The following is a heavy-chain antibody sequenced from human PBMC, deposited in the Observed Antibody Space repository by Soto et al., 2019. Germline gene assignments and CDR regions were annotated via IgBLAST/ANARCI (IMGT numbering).Heavy chain of an antibody. CDR1: GGTFSRYA. CDR3: ARGGSSWSPNYGMDV. Sequence: QVQLVQSGAEVKKPGSSVKVSCKASGGTFSRYAISWVRQAPGQGLEWMGGIIPIFGTANYAQKFQGRVTITADDSTSTAYMELSSLRAEATAVYYCARGGSSWSPNYGMDVWGQGTTVTVSS. D-gene: IGHD6-13*01. V-gene: IGHV1-69*01. J-gene: IGHJ6*02. CDR2: IIPIFGTA.